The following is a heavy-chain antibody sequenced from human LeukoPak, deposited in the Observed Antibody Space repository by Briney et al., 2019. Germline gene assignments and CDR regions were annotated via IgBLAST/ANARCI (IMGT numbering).Heavy chain of an antibody. D-gene: IGHD3-22*01. CDR2: IKSDGST. V-gene: IGHV3-74*01. Sequence: GGSLRLSCAASGFTFSTYWMHWVRQAPGKGLVWVSRIKSDGSTNYADSVKGRFTISRDNAKNTVSLQMDSLRPEDTGVYYCARAPSEIGVYYPEYFLRRREGTLVTVSS. CDR1: GFTFSTYW. J-gene: IGHJ1*01. CDR3: ARAPSEIGVYYPEYFLR.